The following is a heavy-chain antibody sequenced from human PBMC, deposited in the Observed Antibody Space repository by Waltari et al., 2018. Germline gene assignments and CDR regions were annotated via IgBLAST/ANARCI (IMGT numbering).Heavy chain of an antibody. D-gene: IGHD2-15*01. Sequence: QVQLVQPGAEVKKPGSSVKFSCKASGGTFSSYAISWVHQAPGQGLEWMGGIIPILGIANDEQKFQGRVTITADESTSTAYMGLSSLRSEETAVYYCARKGYCSGGSCYSTPGWFDPWGQGTLVTVSS. CDR2: IIPILGIA. V-gene: IGHV1-69*04. CDR3: ARKGYCSGGSCYSTPGWFDP. CDR1: GGTFSSYA. J-gene: IGHJ5*02.